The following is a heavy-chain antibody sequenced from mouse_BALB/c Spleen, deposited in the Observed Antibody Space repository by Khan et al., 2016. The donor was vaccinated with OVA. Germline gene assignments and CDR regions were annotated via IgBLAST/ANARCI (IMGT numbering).Heavy chain of an antibody. Sequence: VQLQESGAELARPGASVKLSCKASGYTFTDYNINWVKERTGQGLEWIGEIYPGSGNTYYNEKFKGNATLTADKSSSTVYMQLSSLTSEDSAVYLCAREWGAMFPYWGQGTLLTVSA. J-gene: IGHJ3*01. CDR1: GYTFTDYN. V-gene: IGHV1-77*01. CDR2: IYPGSGNT. CDR3: AREWGAMFPY.